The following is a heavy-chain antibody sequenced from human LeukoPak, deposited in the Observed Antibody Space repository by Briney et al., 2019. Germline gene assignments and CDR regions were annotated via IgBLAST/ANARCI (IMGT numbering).Heavy chain of an antibody. CDR1: GFTFSSYA. CDR2: ISGSGGSS. CDR3: AKGGGSGYYSHFDY. Sequence: GGSLRLSCAASGFTFSSYAMSWVRQAPGKGLEWVSAISGSGGSSYYADSVKGRFTISRDNSKNTLYPQMNSLRAEDTAVYYCAKGGGSGYYSHFDYWGQGTLVTVSS. J-gene: IGHJ4*02. V-gene: IGHV3-23*01. D-gene: IGHD3-22*01.